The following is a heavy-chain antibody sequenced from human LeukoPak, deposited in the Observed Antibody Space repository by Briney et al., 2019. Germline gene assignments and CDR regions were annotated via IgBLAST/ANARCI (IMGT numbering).Heavy chain of an antibody. V-gene: IGHV3-23*01. CDR1: GFTLSIYA. Sequence: GGSLRLFCSASGFTLSIYAMSWVRQAPGEGLEWVSAISGSGGSTSYADAVKGRFTISRDNSKHTLYLQMNSLRAEDTAVYYCAPYGDYEVDYWGQGTLVTVSS. CDR2: ISGSGGST. J-gene: IGHJ4*02. CDR3: APYGDYEVDY. D-gene: IGHD4-17*01.